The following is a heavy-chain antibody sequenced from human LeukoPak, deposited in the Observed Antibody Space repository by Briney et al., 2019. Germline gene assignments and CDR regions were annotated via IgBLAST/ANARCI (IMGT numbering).Heavy chain of an antibody. CDR3: ARHYPSWDSSGYYLPYYFDY. CDR2: IYYSGST. CDR1: GGSISSSSYY. D-gene: IGHD3-22*01. Sequence: SETLSLTCTVSGGSISSSSYYWGWIRQPPGTGLEWIGSIYYSGSTYCNPSLKSRVTISVDTSKNQFSLKLSSVTAADTAVYYCARHYPSWDSSGYYLPYYFDYWGQGTLVTVSS. V-gene: IGHV4-39*01. J-gene: IGHJ4*02.